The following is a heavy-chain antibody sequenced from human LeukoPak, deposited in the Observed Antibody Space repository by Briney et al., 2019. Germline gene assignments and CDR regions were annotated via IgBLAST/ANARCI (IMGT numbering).Heavy chain of an antibody. CDR1: GFTFSSYA. CDR3: ARAGRYSYGYFSYFDY. J-gene: IGHJ4*02. CDR2: ISVSGGST. V-gene: IGHV3-23*01. D-gene: IGHD5-18*01. Sequence: GGSLRLSRAASGFTFSSYAMNWVRQAPGKGLEWVSAISVSGGSTYYADSVKGRFTISRDNSKNTLYLQMNSLRAEDTAVYYCARAGRYSYGYFSYFDYWGQGTLVTVSS.